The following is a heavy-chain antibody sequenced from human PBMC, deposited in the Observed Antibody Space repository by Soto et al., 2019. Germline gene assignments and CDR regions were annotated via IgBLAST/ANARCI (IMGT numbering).Heavy chain of an antibody. CDR2: IYYSGST. CDR1: GGSISSSSYY. V-gene: IGHV4-39*01. CDR3: ARGRLGIAVADYGMDV. Sequence: QLQLQESGPGLVKPSETLSLTCTVSGGSISSSSYYWGWIRQPPGKGLEWIGSIYYSGSTYYNPSLKSRVTISVDTSKNQFSLKLSSVTAADTAVYYCARGRLGIAVADYGMDVWGQGTTVTVSS. D-gene: IGHD6-19*01. J-gene: IGHJ6*02.